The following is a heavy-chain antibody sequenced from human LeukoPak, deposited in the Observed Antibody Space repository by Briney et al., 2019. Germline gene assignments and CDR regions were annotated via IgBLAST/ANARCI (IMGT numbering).Heavy chain of an antibody. J-gene: IGHJ6*03. CDR3: ATLKTYYYDSSGYQYYYYMDV. D-gene: IGHD3-22*01. Sequence: SETLSLTCTVSGGSISSCYWSWIRQPPGKGLEWIGYIYYSGSTNYNPSLKSRVTISVDTSKNQFSLKLSSVTAADTAVYYCATLKTYYYDSSGYQYYYYMDVWGKGTTVTVSS. V-gene: IGHV4-59*01. CDR1: GGSISSCY. CDR2: IYYSGST.